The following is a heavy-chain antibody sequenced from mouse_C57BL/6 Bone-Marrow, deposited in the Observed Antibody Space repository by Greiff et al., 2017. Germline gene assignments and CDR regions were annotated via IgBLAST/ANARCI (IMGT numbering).Heavy chain of an antibody. CDR3: ARRGYGSKEDWFAY. CDR1: GYTFTSYG. J-gene: IGHJ3*01. Sequence: QVQLQQSGAELARPGASVKLSCKASGYTFTSYGISWVKQRTGQGLEWIGEIYPRSGNTYYNEKFKGKATLTADKSSSTAYMELRSLTSEDSAVYFCARRGYGSKEDWFAYWGQGTLVTVSA. V-gene: IGHV1-81*01. D-gene: IGHD1-1*01. CDR2: IYPRSGNT.